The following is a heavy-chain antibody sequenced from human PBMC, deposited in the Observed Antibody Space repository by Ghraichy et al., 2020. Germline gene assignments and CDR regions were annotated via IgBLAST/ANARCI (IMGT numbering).Heavy chain of an antibody. CDR3: ARDHATYWYFDL. Sequence: SETLSLTCTVSGASISSYYWSWIRQPPGKGLEWIGYIYYSGSTNYNPSLKSRVTISVDTSKNQFSLKLSSVTAADTAVYYCARDHATYWYFDLWGRGSLVTVSS. V-gene: IGHV4-59*01. J-gene: IGHJ2*01. CDR1: GASISSYY. CDR2: IYYSGST. D-gene: IGHD1-26*01.